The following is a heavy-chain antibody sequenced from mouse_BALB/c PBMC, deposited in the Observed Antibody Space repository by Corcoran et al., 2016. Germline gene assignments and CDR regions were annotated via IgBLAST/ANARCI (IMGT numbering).Heavy chain of an antibody. CDR3: ARRWDYRYGPYAMDY. CDR2: INPNNGGT. CDR1: GYTFTDYN. Sequence: EVLLQQSGPELVKPGASVKIPCKASGYTFTDYNMDWVKQSHGKSLEWIGDINPNNGGTIYNQKFKGKATLTVDKSSSTAYMELRSLTSEDTAVYYCARRWDYRYGPYAMDYWGQGTSVTVSS. J-gene: IGHJ4*01. V-gene: IGHV1-18*01. D-gene: IGHD2-14*01.